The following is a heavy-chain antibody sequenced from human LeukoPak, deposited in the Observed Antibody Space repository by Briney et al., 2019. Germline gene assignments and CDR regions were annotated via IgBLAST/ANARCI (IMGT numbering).Heavy chain of an antibody. J-gene: IGHJ4*02. D-gene: IGHD3-3*01. V-gene: IGHV4-34*01. CDR3: ARGRRNTIFGFRL. CDR1: GGSFSGYY. Sequence: SETLSLTCAVYGGSFSGYYWSWIRQPPGKGLEWIGEINHSGSTNYNPSLKSRVTISVDTSKNQFSLKLSSVTAADTAVYYCARGRRNTIFGFRLWGRGTLVTVSS. CDR2: INHSGST.